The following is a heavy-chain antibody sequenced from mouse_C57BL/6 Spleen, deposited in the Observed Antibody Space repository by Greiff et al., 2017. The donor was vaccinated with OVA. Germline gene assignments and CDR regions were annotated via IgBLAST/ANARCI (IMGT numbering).Heavy chain of an antibody. D-gene: IGHD1-1*01. V-gene: IGHV2-9-1*01. J-gene: IGHJ1*03. Sequence: QVQLKQSGPGLVAPSQSLSITCTVSGFSLTSYAISWVRQPPGKGLEWLGVIWTGGGTNYNSALKSRLSISKDNSKSQVFLKMNSLQTDDTARYYCARYYYGSSYWYFDVWGTGTTVTVSS. CDR1: GFSLTSYA. CDR3: ARYYYGSSYWYFDV. CDR2: IWTGGGT.